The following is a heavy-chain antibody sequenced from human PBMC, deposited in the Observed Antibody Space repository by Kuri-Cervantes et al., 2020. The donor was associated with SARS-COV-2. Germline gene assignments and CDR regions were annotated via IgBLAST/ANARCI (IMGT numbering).Heavy chain of an antibody. CDR1: GFTFSSYA. V-gene: IGHV3-30-3*01. J-gene: IGHJ3*02. CDR2: ISYDGSNK. Sequence: LSLPCAASGFTFSSYAMHWVRQAPGKGLEWVAVISYDGSNKYYADSVKGRFTISRDNSKNTLYLQMNSLRAEDTAVYYCARPRSGYYFEAFDIWGQGTMVTVSS. CDR3: ARPRSGYYFEAFDI. D-gene: IGHD3-3*01.